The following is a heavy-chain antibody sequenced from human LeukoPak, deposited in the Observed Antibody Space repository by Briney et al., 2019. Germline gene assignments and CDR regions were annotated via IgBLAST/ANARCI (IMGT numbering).Heavy chain of an antibody. J-gene: IGHJ5*02. Sequence: SETLSLTCTISGASISTSSNYWGWLRQPPGKGLEWIGSIYYQGRTYLNPSLRSRVTMSIDTSKSQVSLKLTSVSAADTAVYHCARHALVTAISTYNWLDPWGQGTLVTVSS. V-gene: IGHV4-39*01. CDR3: ARHALVTAISTYNWLDP. CDR1: GASISTSSNY. CDR2: IYYQGRT. D-gene: IGHD2-21*02.